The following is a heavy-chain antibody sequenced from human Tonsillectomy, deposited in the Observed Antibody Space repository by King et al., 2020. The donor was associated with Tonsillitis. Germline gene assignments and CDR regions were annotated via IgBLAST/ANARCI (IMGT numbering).Heavy chain of an antibody. CDR2: IYYRGGT. J-gene: IGHJ4*02. CDR1: GGSLSSGGYY. D-gene: IGHD2-2*01. V-gene: IGHV4-31*03. Sequence: QLQESGPGLVKPSQTLSLTCSVSGGSLSSGGYYWSWIRQHPGKGLECIGDIYYRGGTYYNPSLKSRVTMSVDTSKNQFSLSLTSVTAADTAVYFCASYHCSGTTCYWGYWGQGTLVTVSS. CDR3: ASYHCSGTTCYWGY.